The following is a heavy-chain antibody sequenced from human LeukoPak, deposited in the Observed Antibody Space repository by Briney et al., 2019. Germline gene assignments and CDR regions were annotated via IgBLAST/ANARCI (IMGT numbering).Heavy chain of an antibody. D-gene: IGHD5/OR15-5a*01. CDR1: GFTFSSYS. V-gene: IGHV3-21*01. CDR2: ISSSSSYI. J-gene: IGHJ4*01. CDR3: AREADPSVYASSSPDY. Sequence: SGGSLRLSCAASGFTFSSYSMNWVRQAPGKGLEWVLSISSSSSYIYYADSVKGRFTISRDNAKNMLYLQMKSLRAEDTAVYFCAREADPSVYASSSPDYWGQGTPVTVSS.